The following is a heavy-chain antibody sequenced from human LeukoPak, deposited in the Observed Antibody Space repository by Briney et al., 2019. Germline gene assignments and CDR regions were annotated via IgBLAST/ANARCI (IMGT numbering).Heavy chain of an antibody. J-gene: IGHJ4*02. V-gene: IGHV1-2*02. CDR2: INPNSGGT. CDR3: ARGALDPETVTNYFEY. D-gene: IGHD4-17*01. Sequence: GASVKVCCKASGYTFSDHYMQWLRQAPGQGFEWLGWINPNSGGTSYARKFRGRVTMTRDMSLSTAYMELSRLTYDDTAVYYCARGALDPETVTNYFEYWAQGTLVTVSS. CDR1: GYTFSDHY.